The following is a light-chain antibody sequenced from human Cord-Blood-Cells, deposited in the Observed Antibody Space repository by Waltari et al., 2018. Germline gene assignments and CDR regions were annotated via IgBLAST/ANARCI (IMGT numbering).Light chain of an antibody. V-gene: IGLV1-44*01. CDR1: SPNIGSNT. Sequence: QSVLTQPPSASGTPGQRVTISCSGSSPNIGSNTVNWYQQLPGTAPKLLIYSNNQRPSGVPDRFSGSKSGTSASLAISGLQSEDGADYYCAAWDDSLNGHVFGTGTKVTVL. CDR2: SNN. CDR3: AAWDDSLNGHV. J-gene: IGLJ1*01.